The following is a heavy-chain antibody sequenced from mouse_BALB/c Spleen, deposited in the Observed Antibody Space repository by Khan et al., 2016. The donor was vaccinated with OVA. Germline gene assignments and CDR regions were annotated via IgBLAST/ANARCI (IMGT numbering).Heavy chain of an antibody. J-gene: IGHJ4*01. CDR3: AREGYDYDYAMDY. V-gene: IGHV3-2*02. CDR1: GYSITSDYA. CDR2: ISYSGST. D-gene: IGHD2-4*01. Sequence: EVQLVESGPGLVKPSQSLSLTCTVTGYSITSDYAWNWIRQFPGNKLEWMGHISYSGSTSYNPSLKSRISITRDTSKNQFFLQLNSVTTEDTATYYWAREGYDYDYAMDYWGQGTSVTVSS.